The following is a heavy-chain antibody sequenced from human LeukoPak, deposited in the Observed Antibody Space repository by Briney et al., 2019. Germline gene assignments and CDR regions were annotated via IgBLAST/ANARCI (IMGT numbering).Heavy chain of an antibody. V-gene: IGHV4-59*01. Sequence: SETLSLTCTVSGGSISSNYWSWIRQPPGKGLEWIGYIYYSGSTNYNPSLKSRVTISVDTSKNQFSLKLNSVTAADTAVYYWARGYYHFWSGYLYYYLIAVWGEGTTVTASS. J-gene: IGHJ6*01. CDR2: IYYSGST. D-gene: IGHD3-3*01. CDR1: GGSISSNY. CDR3: ARGYYHFWSGYLYYYLIAV.